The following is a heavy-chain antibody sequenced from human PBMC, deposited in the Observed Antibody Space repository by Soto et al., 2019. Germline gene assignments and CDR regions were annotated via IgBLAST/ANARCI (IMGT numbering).Heavy chain of an antibody. V-gene: IGHV1-24*01. Sequence: ASVKGSCKVSGYTLTELSMHWVRQAPAKGLEWMGGFDPEDGETIYAQKFQGRVTMTEDTSTDTAYMELSSLRSEDTAVYYCATYITMVRGVISPQYYFDYWGQGTLVTVSS. J-gene: IGHJ4*02. CDR3: ATYITMVRGVISPQYYFDY. D-gene: IGHD3-10*01. CDR2: FDPEDGET. CDR1: GYTLTELS.